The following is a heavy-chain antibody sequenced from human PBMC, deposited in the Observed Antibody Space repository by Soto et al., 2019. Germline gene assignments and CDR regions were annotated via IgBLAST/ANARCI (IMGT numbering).Heavy chain of an antibody. CDR1: GGTLSRSA. Sequence: QVQLVQSGAEVKKPGSSVKVSCKASGGTLSRSAISWVRQAPGQGLEWMGGIIPIFGPAIYAQKFRGRVSIIADESTRTAYMEISSLGSEDTAVYYCGTGSSWTKVESWGQGTLVTVSS. V-gene: IGHV1-69*01. CDR2: IIPIFGPA. D-gene: IGHD6-13*01. J-gene: IGHJ4*02. CDR3: GTGSSWTKVES.